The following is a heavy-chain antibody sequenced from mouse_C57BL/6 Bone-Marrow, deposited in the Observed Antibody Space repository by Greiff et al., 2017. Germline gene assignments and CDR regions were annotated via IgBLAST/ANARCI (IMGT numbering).Heavy chain of an antibody. J-gene: IGHJ1*03. CDR3: ARMGTTAPWYFDV. CDR1: GFSLPSYG. V-gene: IGHV2-2*01. CDR2: IWSGGST. Sequence: VHLVESGPGLVQPSQSLSITCTVSGFSLPSYGVHWVRQSPGKGLEWLGVIWSGGSTDYNAAFISRLSISKDNSKSQVFVKMNSLQADDTAIYYCARMGTTAPWYFDVWGTGTTVTVSS. D-gene: IGHD1-2*01.